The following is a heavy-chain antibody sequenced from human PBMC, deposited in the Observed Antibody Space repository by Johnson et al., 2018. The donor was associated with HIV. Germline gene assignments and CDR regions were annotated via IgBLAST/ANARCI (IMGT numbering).Heavy chain of an antibody. CDR3: AKERTAMVTPFDA. D-gene: IGHD5-18*01. CDR1: GFSFSTYN. Sequence: VQLVESGGGVVQPGRSLRLSCAASGFSFSTYNMHWVRHAPGRGLEWVAFISYSGSDTYYVDSVKGRFTVSRDNSENTLFLKMNSLRDEDTAGYYCAKERTAMVTPFDAWGQGTRVTVSS. CDR2: ISYSGSDT. V-gene: IGHV3-30*18. J-gene: IGHJ3*01.